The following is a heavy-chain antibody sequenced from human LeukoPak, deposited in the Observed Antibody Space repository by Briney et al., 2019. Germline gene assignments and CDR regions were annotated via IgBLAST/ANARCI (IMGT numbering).Heavy chain of an antibody. J-gene: IGHJ2*01. CDR2: IYYSGST. Sequence: SETLSLTCTVSGGSISSYYWSWIRQPPGKGLEWIGYIYYSGSTNYNPSLKSRVTISVDTSKNQFSLKLNSVTAADTAVYYCARDPLYSSSWYGPWGSYFDLWGRGTLVTVSS. CDR1: GGSISSYY. CDR3: ARDPLYSSSWYGPWGSYFDL. V-gene: IGHV4-59*01. D-gene: IGHD6-13*01.